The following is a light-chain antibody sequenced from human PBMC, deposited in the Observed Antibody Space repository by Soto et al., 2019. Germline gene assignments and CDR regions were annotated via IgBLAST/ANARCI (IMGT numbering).Light chain of an antibody. Sequence: EIVMTQSPGTLSLSPGERATLSCRTSHNVGSRLACYQQKPGQAPRLLMYSTSIRATGITDRFSGSGSGTDFTITISRLDPEDFAVYYCQHYDRAPMWTFGQGTKVDIK. V-gene: IGKV3-20*01. J-gene: IGKJ1*01. CDR2: STS. CDR1: HNVGSR. CDR3: QHYDRAPMWT.